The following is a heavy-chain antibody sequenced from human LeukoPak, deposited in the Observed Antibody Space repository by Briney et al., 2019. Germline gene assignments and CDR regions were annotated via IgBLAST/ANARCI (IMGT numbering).Heavy chain of an antibody. CDR2: LYSGSDT. V-gene: IGHV3-53*01. CDR1: GFSVSTNY. CDR3: ARVGDHFHWFLDL. J-gene: IGHJ2*01. Sequence: GGSLRLSCAAPGFSVSTNYMNWVRQAPGKGLEWVSILYSGSDTYYSDSVKGRFTISRDDSRNTLFLHMSSLKAEDTAIYYCARVGDHFHWFLDLWGRGTLVGVSS. D-gene: IGHD2-21*01.